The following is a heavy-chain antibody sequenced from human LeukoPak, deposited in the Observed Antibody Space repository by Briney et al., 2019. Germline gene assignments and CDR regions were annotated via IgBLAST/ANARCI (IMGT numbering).Heavy chain of an antibody. CDR3: ARGAPRIAARHWFDP. D-gene: IGHD6-6*01. CDR2: INSDGSST. Sequence: GGSLRLSCAASGFTFSSYWVHWVRQAPGKGLVWVSRINSDGSSTSYADSVKGRFTISRDNAKNTLYLQMNSLRAEDTAVYYCARGAPRIAARHWFDPWGQGTLVTVSS. V-gene: IGHV3-74*01. J-gene: IGHJ5*02. CDR1: GFTFSSYW.